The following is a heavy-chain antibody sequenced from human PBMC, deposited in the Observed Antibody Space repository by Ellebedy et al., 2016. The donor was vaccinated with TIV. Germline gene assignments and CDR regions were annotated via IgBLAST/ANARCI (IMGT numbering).Heavy chain of an antibody. D-gene: IGHD3-3*01. Sequence: SETLSLTXTVSGGSISSGSYYWSWIRQPAGKGLEWIGRIYTSGSTNYNPSLKSRVTMSVDTSKNQFSLKLSSVTAADTAVYYCARGRVGRFLEWLLPTGRYYYYYMDVWGKGTTVTVSS. V-gene: IGHV4-61*02. CDR3: ARGRVGRFLEWLLPTGRYYYYYMDV. CDR2: IYTSGST. CDR1: GGSISSGSYY. J-gene: IGHJ6*03.